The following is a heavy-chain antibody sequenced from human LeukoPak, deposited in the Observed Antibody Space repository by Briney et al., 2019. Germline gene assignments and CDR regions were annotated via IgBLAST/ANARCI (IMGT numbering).Heavy chain of an antibody. J-gene: IGHJ4*02. D-gene: IGHD6-6*01. CDR3: ASAYSSSYQLDY. Sequence: SETLSLTCTVSGGSISSSSYYWGWLRQPPGKGLEWIGSIYYSGSTYYNPSLKSPVTISVDTSKNQFSLKLSSVTAADTAVYYCASAYSSSYQLDYWGQGTLVTVSS. CDR1: GGSISSSSYY. V-gene: IGHV4-39*07. CDR2: IYYSGST.